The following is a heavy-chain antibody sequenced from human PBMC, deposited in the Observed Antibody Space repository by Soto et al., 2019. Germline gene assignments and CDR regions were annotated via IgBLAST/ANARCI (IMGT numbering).Heavy chain of an antibody. CDR2: INHSGST. CDR3: ARGLLATNYYYVED. D-gene: IGHD3-3*02. V-gene: IGHV4-34*01. J-gene: IGHJ6*03. CDR1: GGSFSGYY. Sequence: PSETLSLTCAVYGGSFSGYYWSWIRQPPGKGLEWIGEINHSGSTNYNPSLKSRVTISVDTSKNQFSLKLSSVTTADTAVYYCARGLLATNYYYVEDCGQGTTVTVPS.